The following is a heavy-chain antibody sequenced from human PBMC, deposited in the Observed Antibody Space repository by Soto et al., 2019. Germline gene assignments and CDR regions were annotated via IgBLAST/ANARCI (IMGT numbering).Heavy chain of an antibody. Sequence: EVQVLESGGGFVQPGGSLRLSCSASGFNFHMFAMTWVRLAPGKGLEFVSTISGGSPSTYDADSHKGRFSISRDNSKNTMYLQMDSLRAEDTAIYYCAKNRFTIAALDSWGQGALVSVSS. J-gene: IGHJ4*02. CDR1: GFNFHMFA. V-gene: IGHV3-23*01. CDR2: ISGGSPST. D-gene: IGHD6-25*01. CDR3: AKNRFTIAALDS.